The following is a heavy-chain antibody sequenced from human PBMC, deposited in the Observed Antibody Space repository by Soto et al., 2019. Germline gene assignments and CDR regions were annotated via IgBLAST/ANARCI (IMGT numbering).Heavy chain of an antibody. CDR3: AKGGNRGADRPPPDYFDY. CDR2: ISGSGGST. J-gene: IGHJ4*02. D-gene: IGHD3-10*01. V-gene: IGHV3-23*01. CDR1: GFTFSSYA. Sequence: EVQLLESGGGLVQPGGSLRLSCAASGFTFSSYAMSWVRQAPGKGLELVSAISGSGGSTYDADSVKGRFTNSRDNAKNTLYLQMNSLRAEDTAVYYCAKGGNRGADRPPPDYFDYWGQGTLVTVSS.